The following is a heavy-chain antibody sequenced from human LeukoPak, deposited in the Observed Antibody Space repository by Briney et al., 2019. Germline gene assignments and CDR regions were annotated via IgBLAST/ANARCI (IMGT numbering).Heavy chain of an antibody. J-gene: IGHJ5*02. Sequence: PGGSLRLSCAASGFTFSSYSMNWVRQAPGKGLEWVGFIRSKAYGGTTEYAASVKGRFTISRDDSKSIAYLQMNSLKTEDTAVYYCTRSLRYYDILTGWFWFDPWGQGTLVTVSS. CDR2: IRSKAYGGTT. D-gene: IGHD3-9*01. V-gene: IGHV3-49*04. CDR3: TRSLRYYDILTGWFWFDP. CDR1: GFTFSSYS.